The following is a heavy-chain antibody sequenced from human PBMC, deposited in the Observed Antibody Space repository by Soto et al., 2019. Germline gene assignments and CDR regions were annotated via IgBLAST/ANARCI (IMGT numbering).Heavy chain of an antibody. CDR2: IKQDGSEK. CDR3: AIWVVPAAMGFAF. CDR1: GFTFSSYW. Sequence: GGSLRLSCAASGFTFSSYWMSWVRQAPGKGLEWVANIKQDGSEKYYVDSVKGRFTISRDNAKNSLYLQMNSLRAEDTAVYYCAIWVVPAAMGFAFWGQGTLVTVSS. J-gene: IGHJ4*02. V-gene: IGHV3-7*01. D-gene: IGHD2-2*01.